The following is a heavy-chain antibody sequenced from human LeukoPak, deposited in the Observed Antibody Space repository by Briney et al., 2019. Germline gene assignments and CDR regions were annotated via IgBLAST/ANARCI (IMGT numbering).Heavy chain of an antibody. D-gene: IGHD3-10*01. V-gene: IGHV1-46*01. Sequence: ASVTVSCKASGYTFTSYYMHWVRQAPGEGGEGRGIINPSGGSTSYAQKFQGRVTMTSDMSTSTVYMALSSLRSEGTAVYYCAREHGDYGSGSYGDYWGQGTLVTVSS. CDR3: AREHGDYGSGSYGDY. J-gene: IGHJ4*02. CDR2: INPSGGST. CDR1: GYTFTSYY.